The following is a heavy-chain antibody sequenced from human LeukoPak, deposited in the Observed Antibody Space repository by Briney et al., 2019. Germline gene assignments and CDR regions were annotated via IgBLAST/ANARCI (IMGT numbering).Heavy chain of an antibody. Sequence: GGSLRLSCAASGFTFSTYNMNWVRQAPGKGLEWVSSISSSISYIYYADSVKGRFTISRDNANNSLYLQMNSLRAEDTAVYYCASAPTGTYYFDYWGQGTLVTAST. V-gene: IGHV3-21*01. CDR2: ISSSISYI. J-gene: IGHJ4*02. CDR1: GFTFSTYN. CDR3: ASAPTGTYYFDY. D-gene: IGHD4-17*01.